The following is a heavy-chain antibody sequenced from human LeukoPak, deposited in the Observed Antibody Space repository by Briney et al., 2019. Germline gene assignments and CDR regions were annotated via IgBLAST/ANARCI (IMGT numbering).Heavy chain of an antibody. CDR1: GFTFDDYA. Sequence: GGSLRLSCAASGFTFDDYAMHWVRQAPGKGLEWVSSISSSSSYIYYADSVKGRFTISRDNAKNSLYLQMNSLRAEDTAVYYCARVRSEYSSSPGDFDYWGQGTLVTVSS. V-gene: IGHV3-21*01. D-gene: IGHD6-6*01. CDR2: ISSSSSYI. CDR3: ARVRSEYSSSPGDFDY. J-gene: IGHJ4*02.